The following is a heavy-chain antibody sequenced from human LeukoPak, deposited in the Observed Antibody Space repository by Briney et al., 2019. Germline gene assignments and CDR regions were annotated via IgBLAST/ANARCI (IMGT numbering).Heavy chain of an antibody. J-gene: IGHJ4*02. CDR1: GGSFSGYY. CDR2: INHSGST. CDR3: ARVCSGGSCYFDY. Sequence: PSETLSLTCAVYGGSFSGYYWSWIRQPPGKGLEWIGEINHSGSTNYNPSLKSRVTISVDTSKNQFSLKLSSVTAADTAVYYCARVCSGGSCYFDYWGQGTLVTVSS. V-gene: IGHV4-34*01. D-gene: IGHD2-15*01.